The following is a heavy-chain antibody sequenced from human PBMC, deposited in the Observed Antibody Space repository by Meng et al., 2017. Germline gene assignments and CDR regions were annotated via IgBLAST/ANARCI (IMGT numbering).Heavy chain of an antibody. CDR3: ASSPRRQSSGYYGLGDY. V-gene: IGHV1-69*06. CDR2: IIPIFGTA. J-gene: IGHJ4*01. CDR1: GGTFSSYA. Sequence: SVKVSCKASGGTFSSYAISWVRQAPGQGLEWMGGIIPIFGTANYAQKFQGRVTITADKSTSTAYMELSSLRSEDTAVYYCASSPRRQSSGYYGLGDYWGQGTQVTVSS. D-gene: IGHD3-22*01.